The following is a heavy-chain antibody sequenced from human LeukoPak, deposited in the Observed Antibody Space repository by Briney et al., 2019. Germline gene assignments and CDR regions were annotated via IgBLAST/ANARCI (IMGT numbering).Heavy chain of an antibody. CDR2: IYYSGST. D-gene: IGHD6-19*01. Sequence: SETLSLTCTVSGGPISSYYWSWIRQPPGKGLEWIGYIYYSGSTNYSPSLKSRATISVDTSKNQFSLKLSSVTATDTAVYYCAASARLVLQESVYWGQGTLVTVSS. CDR3: AASARLVLQESVY. J-gene: IGHJ4*02. V-gene: IGHV4-59*08. CDR1: GGPISSYY.